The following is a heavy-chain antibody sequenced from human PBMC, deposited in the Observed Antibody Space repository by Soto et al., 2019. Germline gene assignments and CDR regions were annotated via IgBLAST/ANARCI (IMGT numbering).Heavy chain of an antibody. CDR3: ARAGGTTVTGLWHFDS. D-gene: IGHD4-17*01. J-gene: IGHJ4*02. CDR1: GFTFNTYS. Sequence: VQLMESGGGLVQPGESLRLSCTASGFTFNTYSMHWVRQPPGKGLEWLAAIWYDGTQKYYADSVKGRFIISRDNSKKTLYLEMNSLRAEDTAVYYCARAGGTTVTGLWHFDSWGQGTLVTVSS. CDR2: IWYDGTQK. V-gene: IGHV3-33*08.